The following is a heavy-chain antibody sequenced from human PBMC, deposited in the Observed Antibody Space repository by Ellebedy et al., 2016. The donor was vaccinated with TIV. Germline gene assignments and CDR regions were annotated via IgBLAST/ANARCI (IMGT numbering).Heavy chain of an antibody. V-gene: IGHV3-48*04. CDR3: ARDVTGIRGFGY. Sequence: PGGSLRLSCAVSGFPFSSYSMNWIRQAPGKGLEWIAHISSGGTTIYYADSVKGRFTISRDDAKNSLYLQMNGLRADDTAVYYCARDVTGIRGFGYWGQGTLVTVS. CDR1: GFPFSSYS. J-gene: IGHJ4*02. CDR2: ISSGGTTI. D-gene: IGHD1-1*01.